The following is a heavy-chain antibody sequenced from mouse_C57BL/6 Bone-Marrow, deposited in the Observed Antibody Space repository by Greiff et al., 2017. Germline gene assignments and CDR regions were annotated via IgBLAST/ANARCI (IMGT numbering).Heavy chain of an antibody. D-gene: IGHD1-1*01. J-gene: IGHJ1*03. V-gene: IGHV1-59*01. CDR1: GYTFTSYW. Sequence: QVQLQQPGAELVRPGTSVKLSCKASGYTFTSYWMHWVKQRPGQGLEWIGVIDPSDSYTNYNQKFKGKATLTVDTSSSTAYMQLSSLTSEDSAVYYCARSDYYVSSYDYWYFDVWGTGTTVTVSS. CDR2: IDPSDSYT. CDR3: ARSDYYVSSYDYWYFDV.